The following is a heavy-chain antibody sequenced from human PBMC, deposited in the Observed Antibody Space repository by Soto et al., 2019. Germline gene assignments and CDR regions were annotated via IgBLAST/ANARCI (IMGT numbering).Heavy chain of an antibody. Sequence: EVQLLESGGLLVQPGGSLRLSCAASGFTFSNYAMNWVRQAPGKGLEWVSTISDSGSTYYADSSKGRFTISRDNSKNTLYRQMSSLRAEDTAVYFCAKGVDGPHCTRTSSLFYFDYGGQGALVTVSS. CDR3: AKGVDGPHCTRTSSLFYFDY. V-gene: IGHV3-23*01. J-gene: IGHJ4*02. CDR2: ISDSGST. D-gene: IGHD2-2*01. CDR1: GFTFSNYA.